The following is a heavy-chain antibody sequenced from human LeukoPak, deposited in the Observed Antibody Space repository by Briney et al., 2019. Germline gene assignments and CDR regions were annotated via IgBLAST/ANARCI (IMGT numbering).Heavy chain of an antibody. V-gene: IGHV4-34*01. Sequence: DPSETLSLTCAVYGGSFSGYYWSWIRQPPGKGLEWTGEINHSGSTNYNPSLKSRVTISVDTSKNQFSLKLTSVTAADTAVYYCAIRTACVRAPHSSTSCYTLFSRGRFDPWGQGTLVTVSS. J-gene: IGHJ5*02. CDR1: GGSFSGYY. D-gene: IGHD2-2*02. CDR3: AIRTACVRAPHSSTSCYTLFSRGRFDP. CDR2: INHSGST.